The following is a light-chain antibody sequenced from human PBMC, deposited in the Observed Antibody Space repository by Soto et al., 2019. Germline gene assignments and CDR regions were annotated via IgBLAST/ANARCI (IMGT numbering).Light chain of an antibody. V-gene: IGLV2-14*01. CDR2: EVT. CDR3: SSYTSSSTLV. Sequence: ALTQPASVSGSPGQSITVSCTGTSSDIGRYNYVSWYQQYPGQAPKLVIYEVTHRPSGISNRFSASKSGNTASLTISGLQADDEADYYCSSYTSSSTLVFGGGTKVTVL. CDR1: SSDIGRYNY. J-gene: IGLJ2*01.